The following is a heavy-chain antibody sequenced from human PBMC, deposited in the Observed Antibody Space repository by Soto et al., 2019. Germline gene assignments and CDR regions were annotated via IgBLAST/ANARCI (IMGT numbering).Heavy chain of an antibody. V-gene: IGHV1-8*02. Sequence: SVKVSCNPSGYPFITYGINFLRQAPGQGLEWMGWMKPNSGNTGYAKKFQGRVTMTRNTSISTAYMELRSLRSDDTAVYYCARAEYCGGDCYSSEYFQHWGQGTLVTVSS. CDR2: MKPNSGNT. J-gene: IGHJ1*01. CDR3: ARAEYCGGDCYSSEYFQH. D-gene: IGHD2-21*01. CDR1: GYPFITYG.